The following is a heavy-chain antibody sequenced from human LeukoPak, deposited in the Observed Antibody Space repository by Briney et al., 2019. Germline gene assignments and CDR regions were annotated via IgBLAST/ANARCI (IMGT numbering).Heavy chain of an antibody. J-gene: IGHJ4*02. Sequence: SETLSLTCTVSGGSISSSSYYWGWIRQPPGKGLEWIGSIYYSGSTDYNPSLKSRVTISVDTSKNQFSLKLSSVTAADTAVYYCARRSSSGWYEYYFDYWGQGTLVTVSS. CDR1: GGSISSSSYY. CDR3: ARRSSSGWYEYYFDY. V-gene: IGHV4-39*07. CDR2: IYYSGST. D-gene: IGHD6-19*01.